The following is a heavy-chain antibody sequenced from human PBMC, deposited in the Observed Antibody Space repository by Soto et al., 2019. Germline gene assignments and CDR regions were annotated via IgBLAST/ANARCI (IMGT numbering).Heavy chain of an antibody. J-gene: IGHJ6*02. CDR2: IISGGSRV. CDR3: AKDRGLAESGRWSHYYYGMDV. Sequence: EEQLVESGGGLVQPGGSLRLSCAASGFMFSHDWMNWVRQGPGKGLEWIARIISGGSRVTYADSVEGRFTISRDNSKNTLFLEMNSLRSEDTAVYYCAKDRGLAESGRWSHYYYGMDVWGQGTTVTVSS. D-gene: IGHD1-26*01. CDR1: GFMFSHDW. V-gene: IGHV3-74*01.